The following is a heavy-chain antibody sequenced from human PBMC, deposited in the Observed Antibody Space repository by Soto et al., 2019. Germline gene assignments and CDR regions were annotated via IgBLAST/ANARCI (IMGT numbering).Heavy chain of an antibody. V-gene: IGHV1-69*12. CDR1: GGTFSSYA. CDR3: ARGITGTVSYYYGMDV. J-gene: IGHJ6*02. CDR2: IIPIFGTA. D-gene: IGHD1-20*01. Sequence: QVQLVQSGAEVKRPGSSVKVSCKAAGGTFSSYAISWVRQAPGKGLEWMGGIIPIFGTANYAQKFQGRVTITADESTSTAYMELSSLRSEDTDVYYCARGITGTVSYYYGMDVWGQGTKVTVSS.